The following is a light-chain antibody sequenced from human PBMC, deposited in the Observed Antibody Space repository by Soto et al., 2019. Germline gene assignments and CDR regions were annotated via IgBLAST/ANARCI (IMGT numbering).Light chain of an antibody. Sequence: EIVLTQSPATLSLSPGERATLSCRASQSVTSNLAWYQQKDGQAPRLLIYDASNRATGIPARFSGSGSGTDFTLTISSLEPEDFAVYYSQQRDNWREYTFGQGTKVEIK. V-gene: IGKV3-11*01. J-gene: IGKJ2*01. CDR3: QQRDNWREYT. CDR2: DAS. CDR1: QSVTSN.